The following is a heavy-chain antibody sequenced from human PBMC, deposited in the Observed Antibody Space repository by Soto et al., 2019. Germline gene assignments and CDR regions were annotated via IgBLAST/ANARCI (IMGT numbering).Heavy chain of an antibody. V-gene: IGHV1-18*01. Sequence: GASVKVSCKASGYTFTRSGISWVRQAPGQGLEWMGWISAYNGNTNYAQKLQGRVTMTTDTSTSTAYMELRSLRSDDTAVYYCAREAAVAVPGDYWGQGTLVTVSS. CDR2: ISAYNGNT. CDR3: AREAAVAVPGDY. D-gene: IGHD6-19*01. CDR1: GYTFTRSG. J-gene: IGHJ4*02.